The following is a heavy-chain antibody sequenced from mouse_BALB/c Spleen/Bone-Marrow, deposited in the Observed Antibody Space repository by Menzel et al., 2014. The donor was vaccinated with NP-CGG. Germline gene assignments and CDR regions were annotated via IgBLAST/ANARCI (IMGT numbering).Heavy chain of an antibody. Sequence: EVKLMESGGGLVQPGGSLKLSCAASGFDFSRYWMSWVRQAPGKGLEWIGEINPDSSTINYTPSLKDKFIISRDNAKNTLYLQVSKVRPEDAALYYCARLSYYGRFAYWGQGTLVTVSA. CDR2: INPDSSTI. D-gene: IGHD1-1*01. CDR3: ARLSYYGRFAY. J-gene: IGHJ3*01. CDR1: GFDFSRYW. V-gene: IGHV4-1*02.